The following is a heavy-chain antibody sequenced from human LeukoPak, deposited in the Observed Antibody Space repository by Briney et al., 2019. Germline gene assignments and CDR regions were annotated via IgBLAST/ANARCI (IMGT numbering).Heavy chain of an antibody. D-gene: IGHD4-17*01. V-gene: IGHV3-7*01. CDR3: ARSNRLYGSPYFFDY. CDR1: GFTFSNYW. J-gene: IGHJ4*02. CDR2: IKQDRSEK. Sequence: GGSLRLSCAASGFTFSNYWMSWVRQAPGKGLEWVANIKQDRSEKYYVDSVKGRFTISRDNAKNSLYLQMNSLRAEDTAVYYCARSNRLYGSPYFFDYWGQGTLVTVSS.